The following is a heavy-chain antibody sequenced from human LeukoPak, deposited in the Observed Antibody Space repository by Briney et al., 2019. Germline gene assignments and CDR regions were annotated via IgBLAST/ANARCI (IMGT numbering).Heavy chain of an antibody. D-gene: IGHD3-22*01. J-gene: IGHJ4*02. CDR1: GFTFSSYA. V-gene: IGHV3-23*01. CDR3: ATSSYSYDSSGYPG. CDR2: ISGSGGST. Sequence: GGSLRLSCAASGFTFSSYAMSWVRQAPGKGLEWVSAISGSGGSTYYADSVKGRFTISRDNSKNTLYLQMNSLRAEDAAVYYCATSSYSYDSSGYPGWGQGTLVTVSS.